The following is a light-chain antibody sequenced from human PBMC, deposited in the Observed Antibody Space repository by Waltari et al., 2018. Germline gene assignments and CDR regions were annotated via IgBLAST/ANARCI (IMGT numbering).Light chain of an antibody. CDR3: AAWDDSLTVR. V-gene: IGLV1-47*01. CDR2: RND. J-gene: IGLJ3*02. CDR1: SSNIGSSF. Sequence: QSVLTQPPSASGTPGQRPTISCSGSSSNIGSSFVCWYQHLPGTAPKLLFYRNDQRPACVPDRFPGSRSGTSASLAVGGLLSEDEPDDYCAAWDDSLTVRFGGETKLTVL.